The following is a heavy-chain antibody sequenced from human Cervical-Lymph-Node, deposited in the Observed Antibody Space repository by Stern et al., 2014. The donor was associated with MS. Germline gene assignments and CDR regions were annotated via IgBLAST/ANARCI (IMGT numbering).Heavy chain of an antibody. CDR1: GFTFRNFA. D-gene: IGHD3-16*01. CDR3: AKDLVYENVLAPFYLDH. J-gene: IGHJ4*02. CDR2: ISGAGGRT. Sequence: EVQLVQSGGGLVQPGGSLRLSCAASGFTFRNFAMTWVRQAPGKGLECVSGISGAGGRTYNADSVEGRFSISRDNTKNTLYLHMNNLRAEDTAVYYCAKDLVYENVLAPFYLDHWCLGTMVTVSS. V-gene: IGHV3-23*04.